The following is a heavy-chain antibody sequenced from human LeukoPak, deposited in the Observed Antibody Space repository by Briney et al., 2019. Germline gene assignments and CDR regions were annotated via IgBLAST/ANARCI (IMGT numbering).Heavy chain of an antibody. CDR1: GYTFTSYG. V-gene: IGHV1-18*01. CDR2: ISAYNGNT. J-gene: IGHJ4*02. CDR3: ARDQSPGTDFDY. Sequence: GASVKVFCKASGYTFTSYGISWVRQAPGQGLEWMGWISAYNGNTNYAQKLQGRVAMTTDTSTSTAYMELRSLRSDDTAVYYCARDQSPGTDFDYWGQGTLVTVSP. D-gene: IGHD6-13*01.